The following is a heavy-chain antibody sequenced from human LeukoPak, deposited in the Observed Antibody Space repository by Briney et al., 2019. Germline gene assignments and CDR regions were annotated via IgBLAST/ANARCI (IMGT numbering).Heavy chain of an antibody. CDR2: ISGYNSDT. Sequence: ASVKVSCKVSGYIFTSYGISWVRQAPGQGLEWMGWISGYNSDTNYAQKFQGRVTTTTDTSTSTAYMELRGLRSDDTAVYYCSRDQGISSWYGRHWGQGTLVTVSS. D-gene: IGHD6-13*01. CDR3: SRDQGISSWYGRH. V-gene: IGHV1-18*01. J-gene: IGHJ1*01. CDR1: GYIFTSYG.